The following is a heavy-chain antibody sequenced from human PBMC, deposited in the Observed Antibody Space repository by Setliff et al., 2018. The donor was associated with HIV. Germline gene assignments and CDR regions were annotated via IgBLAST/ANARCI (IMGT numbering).Heavy chain of an antibody. CDR3: ARQVSITGVAITPVDY. CDR2: VFYTGFA. J-gene: IGHJ4*02. Sequence: PSETLSLTCTVSGDSIRGYYWSWIRQLPGKGLEWMGYVFYTGFAAYNPSLKGRLTISVDTCKSQFSLRWTSVTAADTAIYYCARQVSITGVAITPVDYWGQGALVTVSS. D-gene: IGHD5-12*01. V-gene: IGHV4-59*08. CDR1: GDSIRGYY.